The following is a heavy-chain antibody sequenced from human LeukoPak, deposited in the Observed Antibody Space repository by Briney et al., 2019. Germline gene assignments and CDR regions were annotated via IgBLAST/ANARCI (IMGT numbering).Heavy chain of an antibody. V-gene: IGHV1-69*04. CDR2: IIPVFGIA. D-gene: IGHD5-12*01. CDR3: ARNVATLDVGAFDI. Sequence: GASVKVSCKASGGTFSSYAISWVRQAPGQGLEWMGRIIPVFGIANYAQKFQGRVTITADKSTSTAYMQLSSLRSEDTAVYYCARNVATLDVGAFDIWGQGTMVTASS. J-gene: IGHJ3*02. CDR1: GGTFSSYA.